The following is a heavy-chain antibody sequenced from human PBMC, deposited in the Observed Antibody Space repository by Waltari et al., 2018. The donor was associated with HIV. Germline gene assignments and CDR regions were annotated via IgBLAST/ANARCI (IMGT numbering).Heavy chain of an antibody. CDR2: IIPIFGTA. D-gene: IGHD3-3*01. J-gene: IGHJ6*02. CDR3: ARDRPPDGDGYYYYGMDV. CDR1: GGTFSSTA. Sequence: QVQLVQSGAEVKKPGSSVKVSCKASGGTFSSTAVSWVRQAPGQGLEWMGGIIPIFGTANYAQKFQGRVTITADESTSTAYMELSSLRSEDTAVYYCARDRPPDGDGYYYYGMDVWGQGTTVTVSS. V-gene: IGHV1-69*01.